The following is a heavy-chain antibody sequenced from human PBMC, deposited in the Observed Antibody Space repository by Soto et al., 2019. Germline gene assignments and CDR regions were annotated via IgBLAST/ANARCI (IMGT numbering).Heavy chain of an antibody. CDR3: ARSLRNDLFDH. Sequence: PSETLSLTCTVHGGSISRDFWAWIRQPPGKGLELLGYIYYTASTNYHPSLKNRVTISVDTSQNQFSLKLNSVTAADTDVYFCARSLRNDLFDHWGQGDLVTVS. D-gene: IGHD3-16*01. J-gene: IGHJ4*02. V-gene: IGHV4-59*01. CDR1: GGSISRDF. CDR2: IYYTAST.